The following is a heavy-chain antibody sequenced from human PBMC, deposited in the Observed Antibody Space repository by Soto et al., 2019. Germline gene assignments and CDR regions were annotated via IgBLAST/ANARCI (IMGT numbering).Heavy chain of an antibody. J-gene: IGHJ5*02. CDR3: VRDGTKTLRDWFDP. CDR2: IYATGTT. V-gene: IGHV4-4*07. Sequence: PSETLSLSCTVSGASISGFYWSWIRKSAGKGLEWIGRIYATGTTDYNPSLKSRVMMSVDTSKKQFSLKLRSVTAADTAVYYCVRDGTKTLRDWFDPWGQGISVTVSS. CDR1: GASISGFY. D-gene: IGHD1-1*01.